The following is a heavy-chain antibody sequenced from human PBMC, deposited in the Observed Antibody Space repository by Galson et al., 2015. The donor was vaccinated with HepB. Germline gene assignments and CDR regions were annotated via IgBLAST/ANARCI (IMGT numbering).Heavy chain of an antibody. V-gene: IGHV3-48*01. CDR1: GFTFSSYS. Sequence: SLRLSCAASGFTFSSYSMNWVRQAPGKGLEWVSYISSSSSTIYYADSVKGRFTISRDNAKNSLYLQINSLRAEDTAVYYCARDDYGDYSAPQTADYGMDVWGQGTTVTVSS. D-gene: IGHD4-17*01. CDR3: ARDDYGDYSAPQTADYGMDV. J-gene: IGHJ6*02. CDR2: ISSSSSTI.